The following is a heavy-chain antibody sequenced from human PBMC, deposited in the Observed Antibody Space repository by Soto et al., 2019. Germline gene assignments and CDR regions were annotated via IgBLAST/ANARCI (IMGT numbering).Heavy chain of an antibody. Sequence: TLSLTCTVSGGSISSGDYYWSWIRQHPGKGLEWIGYVYSSGDTYYNPSLKGPLSMSVDTSKNQFSLKLSSVTAADTAVYWCTREPRAVGEAAIDIGGRGSRVKVAS. J-gene: IGHJ2*01. V-gene: IGHV4-31*01. CDR1: GGSISSGDYY. D-gene: IGHD2-15*01. CDR2: VYSSGDT. CDR3: TREPRAVGEAAIDI.